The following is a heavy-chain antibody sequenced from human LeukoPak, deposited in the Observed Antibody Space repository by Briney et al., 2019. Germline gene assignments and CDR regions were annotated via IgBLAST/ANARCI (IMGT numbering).Heavy chain of an antibody. CDR3: AIDRYSSGWYTFDY. D-gene: IGHD6-19*01. CDR1: GFTFSNFG. CDR2: ISSSSSYI. Sequence: GSLRLSCAASGFTFSNFGINWVRQAPGKGLEWVSSISSSSSYISYADSVKGRFTISRDNAKNSLDLQLNSLRAEDTAVYYCAIDRYSSGWYTFDYWGRGTLVTVSS. V-gene: IGHV3-21*01. J-gene: IGHJ4*02.